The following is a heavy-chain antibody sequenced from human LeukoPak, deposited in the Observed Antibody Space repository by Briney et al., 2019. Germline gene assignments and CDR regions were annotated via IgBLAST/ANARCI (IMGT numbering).Heavy chain of an antibody. D-gene: IGHD5-12*01. V-gene: IGHV3-23*01. CDR3: ARQAVGPSGYDNLGDPVYFQH. Sequence: PGGSLRLSCAASGFTFSSYAMSWVRQAPGKGLEWVSAISGSGGSTYYADSVKGRFTISRDNSKNTLYLQMNSLRAEDTAVYYCARQAVGPSGYDNLGDPVYFQHWGQGTLVTVSS. J-gene: IGHJ1*01. CDR1: GFTFSSYA. CDR2: ISGSGGST.